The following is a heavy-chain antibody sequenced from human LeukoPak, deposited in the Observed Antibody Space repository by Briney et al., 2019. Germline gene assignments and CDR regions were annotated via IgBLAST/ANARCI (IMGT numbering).Heavy chain of an antibody. CDR2: ISSNGGST. D-gene: IGHD2-15*01. CDR1: GFTFSSYA. Sequence: GGSLRLSCSASGFTFSSYAMHWGRQAPGKGLEYVSGISSNGGSTDYADSVMGRFTISRDNSKKKLYLPMSSLRAEDTAVYYCVKADCSGGSCYFLSWGQGTLVTVSS. CDR3: VKADCSGGSCYFLS. V-gene: IGHV3-64D*09. J-gene: IGHJ4*02.